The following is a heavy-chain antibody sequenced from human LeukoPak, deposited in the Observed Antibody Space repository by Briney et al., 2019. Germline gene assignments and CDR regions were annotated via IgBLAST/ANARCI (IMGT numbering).Heavy chain of an antibody. J-gene: IGHJ4*02. CDR1: GGSFSGYY. V-gene: IGHV4-34*01. Sequence: SETLSLTCAVYGGSFSGYYWSWIRQPPGKGLEWIGEINHSGSTNYNPSLKSRVTISVDTSKNQFSLKLSSVTAADTAVYYCARLPRRVAARVCWGQGTLVTVSS. CDR3: ARLPRRVAARVC. CDR2: INHSGST. D-gene: IGHD2-15*01.